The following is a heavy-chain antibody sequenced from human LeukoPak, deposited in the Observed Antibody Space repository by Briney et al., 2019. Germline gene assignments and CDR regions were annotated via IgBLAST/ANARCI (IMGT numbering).Heavy chain of an antibody. Sequence: PSEPLSLTCAVSGYSISSGYYWGWIRQPPGKGLEWIGSIYHSGSTYYNPSLKSRVTISVDTSKNQFSLKLSSVTAADTAVYYCARLYYSYGIMDFDYWGQGTLVTVSS. CDR2: IYHSGST. V-gene: IGHV4-38-2*01. CDR3: ARLYYSYGIMDFDY. J-gene: IGHJ4*02. D-gene: IGHD5-18*01. CDR1: GYSISSGYY.